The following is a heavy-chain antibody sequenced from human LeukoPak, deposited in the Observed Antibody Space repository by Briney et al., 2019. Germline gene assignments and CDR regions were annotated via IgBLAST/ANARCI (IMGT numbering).Heavy chain of an antibody. CDR1: GFNVSTYA. CDR2: LSGSGVLT. J-gene: IGHJ6*03. V-gene: IGHV3-23*01. CDR3: AKSSELRSLGWFQGSHIDV. Sequence: GGSLRHSCAASGFNVSTYAMNWVRLAPGKGPQWVSSLSGSGVLTNYADSVKGRFTISRDTPKNTLHLQMNSLTFEDTAIYFCAKSSELRSLGWFQGSHIDVSGKGTTVTVSS. D-gene: IGHD3-3*01.